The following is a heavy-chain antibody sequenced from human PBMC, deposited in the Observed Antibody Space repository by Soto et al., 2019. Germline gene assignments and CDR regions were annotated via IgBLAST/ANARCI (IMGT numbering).Heavy chain of an antibody. CDR2: IWYDGSNK. J-gene: IGHJ5*02. CDR1: GFTFSSYG. CDR3: AREVRYFDWSLGNWFDP. Sequence: QVQLVESGGGVVQPGRSLRLSCAASGFTFSSYGMHWVRQAPGKGLEWVAVIWYDGSNKYYADSVKGRFTISRDNSKSTLYLQMNSLRAEDTAVYYCAREVRYFDWSLGNWFDPWGQGTLVTVSS. D-gene: IGHD3-9*01. V-gene: IGHV3-33*01.